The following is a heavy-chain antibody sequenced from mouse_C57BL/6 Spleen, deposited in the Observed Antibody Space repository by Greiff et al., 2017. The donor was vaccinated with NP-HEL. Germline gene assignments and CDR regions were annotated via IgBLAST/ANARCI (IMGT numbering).Heavy chain of an antibody. CDR2: IDPSDSYT. CDR3: ARGDSNYWYFDV. D-gene: IGHD2-5*01. V-gene: IGHV1-59*01. CDR1: GYTFTSYW. Sequence: VQLQQPGAELVRPGTSVKLSCKASGYTFTSYWMHWVKQRPGQGLEWIGVIDPSDSYTNYNQKFKGKATLTVDTSSSTAYMQLSSLTSEDSAVYYCARGDSNYWYFDVWGTGTTVTVSS. J-gene: IGHJ1*03.